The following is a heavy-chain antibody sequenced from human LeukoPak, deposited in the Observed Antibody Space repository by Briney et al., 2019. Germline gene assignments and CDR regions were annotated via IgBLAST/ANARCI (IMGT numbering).Heavy chain of an antibody. D-gene: IGHD1-26*01. V-gene: IGHV4-38-2*01. CDR3: AGHSRVIVGTTCAFDI. Sequence: PSETLSLTCAVSDYSISSDIYWSWIRQAPGKGLEWIGSMHHSGSFYYNPSLWSRVTISLDTSKNHFSLRLSSVTAADTALYYCAGHSRVIVGTTCAFDIWGQGTKVTVSS. CDR2: MHHSGSF. J-gene: IGHJ3*02. CDR1: DYSISSDIY.